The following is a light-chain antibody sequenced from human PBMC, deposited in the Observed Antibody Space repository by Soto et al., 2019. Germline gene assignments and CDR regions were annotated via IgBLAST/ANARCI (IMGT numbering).Light chain of an antibody. CDR2: VGTGGIVG. CDR1: SGYSNYK. Sequence: QSVLSQPPSASASLGASVTLTCTLSSGYSNYKVDWYQQRPGKGPRFVMRVGTGGIVGSKGDGIPDRFSVLGSGLNRYLNIKNIQEEDESDYHCGADHGSWNNFVWVFGGGTKVTVL. J-gene: IGLJ3*02. CDR3: GADHGSWNNFVWV. V-gene: IGLV9-49*01.